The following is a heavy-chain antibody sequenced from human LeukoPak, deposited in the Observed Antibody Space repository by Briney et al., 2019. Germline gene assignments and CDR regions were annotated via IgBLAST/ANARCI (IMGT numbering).Heavy chain of an antibody. D-gene: IGHD6-19*01. J-gene: IGHJ3*02. V-gene: IGHV3-7*03. CDR1: GDTFGRYW. CDR2: INQHGSEK. Sequence: GGSLRLPCAASGDTFGRYWMSWVRQAPGKGLGWVANINQHGSEKYYGDSVKGRFTISGDNAKNSLYLQMNSLRAEDTAVYYCARDSFNSGQALGIEGSGWYSAFDIWGQGTMVTVSS. CDR3: ARDSFNSGQALGIEGSGWYSAFDI.